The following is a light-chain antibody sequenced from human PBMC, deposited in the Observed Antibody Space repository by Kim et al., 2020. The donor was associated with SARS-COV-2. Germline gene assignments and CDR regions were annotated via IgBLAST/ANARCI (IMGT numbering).Light chain of an antibody. V-gene: IGKV3-20*01. CDR3: QQYGSSPKT. Sequence: SPGERATLSRRASQSFSSSYLAWYQQKPGQAPMLLIYGAASRATGIPDRFSGSGSGTDFTLTIGRLEPEDFAVYYCQQYGSSPKTFGQGTKVDIK. J-gene: IGKJ1*01. CDR2: GAA. CDR1: QSFSSSY.